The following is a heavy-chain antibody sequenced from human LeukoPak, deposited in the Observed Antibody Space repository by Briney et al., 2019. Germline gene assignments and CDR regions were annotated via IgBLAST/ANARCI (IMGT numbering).Heavy chain of an antibody. Sequence: ASVKVSCKASGGTFSSYTISWVRQAPGQGLAWMGGIIPIFGTANYAQKFQGRVTITADEYTSTAYMEMSSLRSEDTAVYYCASATTSDYGGNSVEAFDIWGQGTMVTVSS. CDR1: GGTFSSYT. J-gene: IGHJ3*02. CDR3: ASATTSDYGGNSVEAFDI. V-gene: IGHV1-69*13. D-gene: IGHD4-23*01. CDR2: IIPIFGTA.